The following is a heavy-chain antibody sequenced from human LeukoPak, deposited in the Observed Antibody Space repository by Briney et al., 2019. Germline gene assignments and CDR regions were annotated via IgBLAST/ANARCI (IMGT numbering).Heavy chain of an antibody. Sequence: GGSLRLSCAASGINFSGYSMHWVRQAPGKGLEWVAVISYDGSNKYYADSVKGRFTISRDNSKNTLYLQMNSLRAEDTAVYYCAKDSTGYNWNYGWWYYYYGMDVWGQGTTVTVSS. CDR3: AKDSTGYNWNYGWWYYYYGMDV. CDR2: ISYDGSNK. J-gene: IGHJ6*02. V-gene: IGHV3-30*18. D-gene: IGHD1-7*01. CDR1: GINFSGYS.